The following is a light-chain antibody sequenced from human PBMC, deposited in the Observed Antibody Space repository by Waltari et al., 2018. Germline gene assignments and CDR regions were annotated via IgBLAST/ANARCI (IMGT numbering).Light chain of an antibody. J-gene: IGKJ4*01. CDR2: AAS. Sequence: DIQMTQSPSSLSASVGDRVPITCRASQSIGIYLNWFQQKPGKAPMFLIFAASSLQSGVPSRFSGSGSGTDFTLTISSLQPEDFATYYCQHYDHLLWGTFGGGTKVEIK. V-gene: IGKV1-39*01. CDR1: QSIGIY. CDR3: QHYDHLLWGT.